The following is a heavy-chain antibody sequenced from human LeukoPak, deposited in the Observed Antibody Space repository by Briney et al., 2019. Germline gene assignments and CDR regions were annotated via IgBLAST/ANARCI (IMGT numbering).Heavy chain of an antibody. CDR3: ARGRGGYSYGLGYYYYYMDV. Sequence: KPSETLSLTCAVYGGSFRGYSWSWIRQPPGKGLEWIGEFDQSGSTKYNPSLKSRVTVSVETSKNQISLKLSSVTAADTAMYYCARGRGGYSYGLGYYYYYMDVWGKGTTVTVSS. CDR2: FDQSGST. CDR1: GGSFRGYS. J-gene: IGHJ6*03. D-gene: IGHD5-18*01. V-gene: IGHV4-34*01.